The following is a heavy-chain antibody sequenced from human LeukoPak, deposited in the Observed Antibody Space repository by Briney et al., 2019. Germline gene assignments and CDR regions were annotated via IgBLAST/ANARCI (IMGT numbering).Heavy chain of an antibody. CDR1: GFTFSSYW. V-gene: IGHV3-74*01. D-gene: IGHD6-13*01. J-gene: IGHJ4*02. CDR3: ARASGLIAAGHFDY. Sequence: PGGSLRLSCAASGFTFSSYWMHWVRQAPGKGLVWVSRINSDGSSTSYADSVKGRFTISRDNAKNTLYLQMNSLRAEDTAVYYCARASGLIAAGHFDYWGQGTLVTVSS. CDR2: INSDGSST.